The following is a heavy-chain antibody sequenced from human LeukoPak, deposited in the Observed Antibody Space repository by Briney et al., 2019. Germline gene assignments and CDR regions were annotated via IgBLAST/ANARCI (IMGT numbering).Heavy chain of an antibody. J-gene: IGHJ4*02. Sequence: PGGSLRLSCAASGFTFSSYWIHWVRQAPGKGLVWVSRIKTDGSITNYADSVKGRFTISRDNAKNTLYLEMSSLRDEDTAVYYCARDVVYGSGSCDYWGQGTLVTVSS. CDR1: GFTFSSYW. V-gene: IGHV3-74*01. CDR2: IKTDGSIT. CDR3: ARDVVYGSGSCDY. D-gene: IGHD3-10*01.